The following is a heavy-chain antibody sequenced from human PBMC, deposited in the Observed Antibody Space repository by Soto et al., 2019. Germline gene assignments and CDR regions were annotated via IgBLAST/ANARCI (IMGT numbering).Heavy chain of an antibody. J-gene: IGHJ5*02. V-gene: IGHV1-69*06. CDR2: IIPIFGTA. CDR1: GGTFSSYA. CDR3: ARDSIYYDFWSGYYNWFDT. D-gene: IGHD3-3*01. Sequence: SVKVSCKASGGTFSSYAISWVRQAPGQGLEWMGGIIPIFGTANYAQKFQGRVTITADKSTSTAYMELSSLRSEDTAVYYCARDSIYYDFWSGYYNWFDTWGQGTLVTVSS.